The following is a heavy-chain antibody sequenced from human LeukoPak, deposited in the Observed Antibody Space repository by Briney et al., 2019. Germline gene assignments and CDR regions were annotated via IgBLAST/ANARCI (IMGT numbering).Heavy chain of an antibody. D-gene: IGHD3-22*01. Sequence: GGSLRLSCAASGFTFSNYGMHWVRQAPGKGLEWVAAIWYDGSNKYYGDSVKGRFTISRDNSKNTLYLQMNSLRDEDTAVYYCARERLSDYYDSSGPYPWGQGTLVTVSS. J-gene: IGHJ5*02. CDR2: IWYDGSNK. CDR3: ARERLSDYYDSSGPYP. CDR1: GFTFSNYG. V-gene: IGHV3-33*01.